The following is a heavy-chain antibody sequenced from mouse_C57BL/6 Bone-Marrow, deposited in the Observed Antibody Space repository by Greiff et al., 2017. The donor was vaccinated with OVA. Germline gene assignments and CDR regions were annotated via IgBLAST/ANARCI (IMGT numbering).Heavy chain of an antibody. Sequence: VQLQQSGAELVRPGASVKLSCTASGFNIKDYYMHWVKQRPEQGLEWIGRIDPEDGDTEYAPKFQGKATMTADTSSNTAYLQLSSLTSEDTAVYYCTTNYDYDVGYFDVWGTGTTVTVSS. CDR2: IDPEDGDT. D-gene: IGHD2-4*01. CDR3: TTNYDYDVGYFDV. V-gene: IGHV14-1*01. CDR1: GFNIKDYY. J-gene: IGHJ1*03.